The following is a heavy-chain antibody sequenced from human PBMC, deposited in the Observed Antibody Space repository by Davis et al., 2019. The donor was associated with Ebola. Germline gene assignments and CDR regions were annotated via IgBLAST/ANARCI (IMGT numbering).Heavy chain of an antibody. CDR2: ISAYNGNT. Sequence: ASVKVSCKASGYTFTSYYMHWVRQAPGQGLEWMGWISAYNGNTNYAQKLQGRVTMTTDTSTSTAYMELRSLRSDDTAVYYCATKGLGAGQYWGQGTLVTVSS. D-gene: IGHD1-26*01. V-gene: IGHV1-18*04. CDR3: ATKGLGAGQY. CDR1: GYTFTSYY. J-gene: IGHJ4*02.